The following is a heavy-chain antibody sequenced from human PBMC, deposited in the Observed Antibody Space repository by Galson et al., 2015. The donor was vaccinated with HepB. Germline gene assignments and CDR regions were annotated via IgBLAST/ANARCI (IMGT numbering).Heavy chain of an antibody. CDR2: IVPMFRTA. J-gene: IGHJ4*02. CDR1: GGTFSSHA. D-gene: IGHD3-22*01. V-gene: IGHV1-69*13. CDR3: ARQYDNSGFYAY. Sequence: SVKVSCKASGGTFSSHAISWVRQAPGHGLEWMGGIVPMFRTANYTQKFQGRVTITADESTTTAYMELSSLTSEDTAVYYCARQYDNSGFYAYWGQGTLVTVSS.